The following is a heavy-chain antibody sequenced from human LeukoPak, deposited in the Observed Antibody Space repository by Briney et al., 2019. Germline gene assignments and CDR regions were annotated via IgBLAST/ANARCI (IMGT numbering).Heavy chain of an antibody. V-gene: IGHV4-4*07. Sequence: PSETLSLIRTVSGGSISNYYWSWIRQSAGKGLEWIGRIYTSGSTNYNPSLKSRFSMSVDTSKNQFSLRLTSVTAADTAVYHCARESGYYYDTSGYTFDYWGQGILVTVSS. D-gene: IGHD3-22*01. J-gene: IGHJ4*02. CDR1: GGSISNYY. CDR3: ARESGYYYDTSGYTFDY. CDR2: IYTSGST.